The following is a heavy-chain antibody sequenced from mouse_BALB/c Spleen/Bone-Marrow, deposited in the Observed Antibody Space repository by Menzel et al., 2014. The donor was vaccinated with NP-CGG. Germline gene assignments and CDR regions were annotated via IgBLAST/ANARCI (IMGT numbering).Heavy chain of an antibody. CDR2: INPESSTI. CDR1: GFDFSRYW. V-gene: IGHV4-1*02. CDR3: TRLTYYGLTDY. J-gene: IGHJ2*01. D-gene: IGHD1-2*01. Sequence: EVMLVESGGGLVQPGGSLKLSCTVSGFDFSRYWTSWVRQAPGKGLQWIGEINPESSTINYTPSLKDKFIISRDNAKNTLYLQMSKVRSEDTALYYCTRLTYYGLTDYWGQGTTLTVSS.